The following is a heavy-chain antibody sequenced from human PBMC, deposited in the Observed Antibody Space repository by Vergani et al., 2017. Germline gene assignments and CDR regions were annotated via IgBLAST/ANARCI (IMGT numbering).Heavy chain of an antibody. CDR2: IRSKANSYAT. CDR1: GFTFSGSA. J-gene: IGHJ4*02. V-gene: IGHV3-73*02. CDR3: TRRSSGIAAATN. D-gene: IGHD6-13*01. Sequence: EVQLVESGGGLVQPGGSLKLSCAASGFTFSGSAMHWVRQAPGKGLEWVGRIRSKANSYATAYAASVKGRFTNSRDDTTNTAYLQMNRLKTEDTAVYYCTRRSSGIAAATNRGQGTLVTVSS.